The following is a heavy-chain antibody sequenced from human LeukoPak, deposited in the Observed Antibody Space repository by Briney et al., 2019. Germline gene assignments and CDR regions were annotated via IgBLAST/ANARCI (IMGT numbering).Heavy chain of an antibody. Sequence: GGSLRLSCAASGFTFSDHYMDWVRQAPGKGLEWVGRLRGKANSYTTEYAASVKGRFIISRDDSKNSLYLRMNSLKTEDTAVYYCARVGIVGATGYFDNWGQGTLVTVSS. J-gene: IGHJ4*02. D-gene: IGHD1-26*01. CDR2: LRGKANSYTT. CDR3: ARVGIVGATGYFDN. CDR1: GFTFSDHY. V-gene: IGHV3-72*01.